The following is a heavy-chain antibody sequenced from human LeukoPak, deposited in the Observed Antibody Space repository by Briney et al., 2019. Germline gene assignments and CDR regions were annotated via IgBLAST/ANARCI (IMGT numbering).Heavy chain of an antibody. V-gene: IGHV3-66*01. CDR1: GFTVSSNY. CDR2: IYSGGST. D-gene: IGHD6-13*01. J-gene: IGHJ4*02. Sequence: GGSLRLSCEASGFTVSSNYMSWVRQAPGKGPEWVSVIYSGGSTYYADSVKGRFTISRDNSENTLYLQMHSLSAEDTAVYYCTNSPRIAAAEYWGQGTLVTVSS. CDR3: TNSPRIAAAEY.